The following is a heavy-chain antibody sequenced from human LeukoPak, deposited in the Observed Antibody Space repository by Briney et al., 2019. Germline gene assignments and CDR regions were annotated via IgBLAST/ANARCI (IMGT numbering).Heavy chain of an antibody. CDR1: GFTFSDYY. CDR2: ISSSGSTI. D-gene: IGHD5-18*01. V-gene: IGHV3-11*01. J-gene: IGHJ3*02. Sequence: PGGSLRLSCAASGFTFSDYYMSWIRQAPGKGLEWVSYISSSGSTIYYADSVKGRFTISRDNAKNSLYLQMNSLRAEDTAVFYCARDRRYSYGDAFDIWGQGTMVTVSS. CDR3: ARDRRYSYGDAFDI.